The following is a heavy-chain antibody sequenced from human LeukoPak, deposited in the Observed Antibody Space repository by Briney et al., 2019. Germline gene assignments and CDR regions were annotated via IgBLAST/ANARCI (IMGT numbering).Heavy chain of an antibody. CDR2: ISAYNGNT. CDR1: GYTFTSYG. CDR3: ARASVYRDAFDI. J-gene: IGHJ3*02. D-gene: IGHD2-2*01. V-gene: IGHV1-18*01. Sequence: ASVRVSCKASGYTFTSYGISWVRQAPGQGLEWMGWISAYNGNTNYAQKLQGRVTMTTDTSTSTAYMELRGLRSDDTAVYYCARASVYRDAFDIWGQGTMVTVSS.